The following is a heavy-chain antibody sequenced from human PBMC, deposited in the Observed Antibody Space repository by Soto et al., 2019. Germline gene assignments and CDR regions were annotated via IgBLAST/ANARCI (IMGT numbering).Heavy chain of an antibody. V-gene: IGHV1-46*01. D-gene: IGHD2-15*01. CDR2: INPSGGSR. Sequence: GTSAKVSCKASGYTFTSYHMHWVRQDPGQGLEWMGIINPSGGSRSYAQKFQDRITMTRDTSTSTLYMELSSLRSEDTAVYYCARDRQTDRGGDYYYYGMDVWGQGTTVTVSS. CDR3: ARDRQTDRGGDYYYYGMDV. CDR1: GYTFTSYH. J-gene: IGHJ6*02.